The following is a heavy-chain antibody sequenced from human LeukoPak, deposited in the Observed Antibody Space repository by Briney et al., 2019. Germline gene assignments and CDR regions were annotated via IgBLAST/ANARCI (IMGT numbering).Heavy chain of an antibody. J-gene: IGHJ4*02. CDR3: ARGLGSSSWYGSPFDY. CDR1: GGSFSGYY. Sequence: PSETQSLTCAVYGGSFSGYYWGWIRQPPGKGLEWIGEINHSGSTNYNPSLKSRVTISVDTSKNQFSLKLSSVTAADTAVYYCARGLGSSSWYGSPFDYWGQGTLVTVSS. V-gene: IGHV4-34*01. CDR2: INHSGST. D-gene: IGHD6-13*01.